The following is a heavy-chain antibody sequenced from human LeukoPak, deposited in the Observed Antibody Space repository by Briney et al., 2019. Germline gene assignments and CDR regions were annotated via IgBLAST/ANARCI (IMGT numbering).Heavy chain of an antibody. Sequence: PGGSLRLSCAASGFTFSSYSMDWVRQAPGKGLEWVSSISSSSSYIYYADSVKGRFTISRDNAKNSLYLQMNSLRAEDTAVCYCARESHSSSSGDYWGQGTLVTVSS. CDR2: ISSSSSYI. J-gene: IGHJ4*02. D-gene: IGHD6-6*01. CDR3: ARESHSSSSGDY. CDR1: GFTFSSYS. V-gene: IGHV3-21*01.